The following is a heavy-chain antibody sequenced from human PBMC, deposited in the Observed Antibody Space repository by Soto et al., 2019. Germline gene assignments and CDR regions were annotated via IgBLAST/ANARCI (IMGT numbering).Heavy chain of an antibody. Sequence: GRSLRLSCAASGFTFSSYAMSWVRQAPGKGLEWVSAISGSGGSTYYADSVKGRFTISRDNSKNTLYLQMNSLRAEDTAVYYCANHEYSSSSNYYYYGMDVWGQGTTVTVSS. CDR2: ISGSGGST. CDR1: GFTFSSYA. D-gene: IGHD6-6*01. V-gene: IGHV3-23*01. CDR3: ANHEYSSSSNYYYYGMDV. J-gene: IGHJ6*02.